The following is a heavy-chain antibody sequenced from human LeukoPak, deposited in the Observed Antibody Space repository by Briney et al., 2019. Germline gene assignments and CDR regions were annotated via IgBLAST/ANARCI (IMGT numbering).Heavy chain of an antibody. CDR2: IYYSGST. CDR3: ARVEYSSSWYPNYYYYYYMDV. J-gene: IGHJ6*03. Sequence: SETLSLTCTVSGGSISSHYWSWIRQPPGKGLEWIGYIYYSGSTNYNPSLKSRVTISVDTSKNQFSLKLSSVTAADTAVYYCARVEYSSSWYPNYYYYYYMDVWGKGTTVTVSS. D-gene: IGHD6-13*01. CDR1: GGSISSHY. V-gene: IGHV4-59*11.